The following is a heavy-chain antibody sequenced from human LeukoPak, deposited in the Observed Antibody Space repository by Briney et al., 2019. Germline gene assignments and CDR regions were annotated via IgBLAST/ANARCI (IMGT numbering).Heavy chain of an antibody. CDR3: ARGCSTTMCPADY. V-gene: IGHV3-74*01. CDR1: GFTLSSYW. CDR2: MNSDGSST. D-gene: IGHD2-2*01. Sequence: QPGGSLRLSCAASGFTLSSYWMHRVRQAPGKGLVWVSVMNSDGSSTTYADSVKGRFTISRDNAENTLYLQMNSLRAEDTAVYYCARGCSTTMCPADYWGQGTLVTVSS. J-gene: IGHJ4*02.